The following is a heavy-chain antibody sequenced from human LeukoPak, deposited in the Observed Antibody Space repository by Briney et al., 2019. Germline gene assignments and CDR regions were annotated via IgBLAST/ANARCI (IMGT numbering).Heavy chain of an antibody. CDR1: GFTFSSYS. J-gene: IGHJ4*02. CDR3: ARDSSGWPPYFDY. D-gene: IGHD6-19*01. CDR2: ISSSSYI. V-gene: IGHV3-21*01. Sequence: KPGGSLRLSCAASGFTFSSYSMNWVRQAPGKGLEWVSSISSSSYIYYADSVKGRFTISRDNAKNSLYLQMNSLRAEDTAVYYCARDSSGWPPYFDYWGQGTLVTVSS.